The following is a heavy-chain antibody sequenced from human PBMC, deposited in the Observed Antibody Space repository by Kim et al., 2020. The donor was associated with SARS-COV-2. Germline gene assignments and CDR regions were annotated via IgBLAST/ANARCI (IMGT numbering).Heavy chain of an antibody. Sequence: ASVKVSCKASGYTFTSYYMHWVRQAPGQGLEWMGIINPSGGSTSYAQKFQGRVTMTRDTSTSTVYMELSSLRSEDTAVYYCARGDIVVVPAAIPEYYYYGMDVWGQGTTVTVSS. CDR1: GYTFTSYY. J-gene: IGHJ6*02. D-gene: IGHD2-2*02. V-gene: IGHV1-46*01. CDR3: ARGDIVVVPAAIPEYYYYGMDV. CDR2: INPSGGST.